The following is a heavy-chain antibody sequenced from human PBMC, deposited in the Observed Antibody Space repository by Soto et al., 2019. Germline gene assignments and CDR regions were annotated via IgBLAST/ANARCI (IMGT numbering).Heavy chain of an antibody. V-gene: IGHV4-39*01. CDR3: ARNPYYLYYYYMDV. J-gene: IGHJ6*03. CDR2: IYYSGST. Sequence: SETLSLTCTVSGGSISSSSYYWGWIRQPPGKGLEWIGSIYYSGSTYYNPSLKSRVTISVDTSKNQFSLKLSSVTAADTAVYYCARNPYYLYYYYMDVWGKGTTVTVSS. CDR1: GGSISSSSYY.